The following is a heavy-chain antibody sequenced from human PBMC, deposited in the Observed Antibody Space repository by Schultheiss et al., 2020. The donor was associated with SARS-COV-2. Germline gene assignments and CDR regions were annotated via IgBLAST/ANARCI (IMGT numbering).Heavy chain of an antibody. CDR1: GGSISSYY. Sequence: SQTLSLTCTVSGGSISSYYWSWIRQPAGKGLEWIGRIYTSGSTNYNPSLKSRVTISVDTSKNQFSLKLSSVTAADTAVYYCARPYSSSSNWFDPWGQGTLVTVSS. J-gene: IGHJ5*02. CDR3: ARPYSSSSNWFDP. D-gene: IGHD6-13*01. CDR2: IYTSGST. V-gene: IGHV4-4*07.